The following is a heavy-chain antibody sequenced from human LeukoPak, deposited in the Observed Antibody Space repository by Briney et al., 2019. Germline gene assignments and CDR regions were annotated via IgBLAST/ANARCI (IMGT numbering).Heavy chain of an antibody. J-gene: IGHJ4*02. CDR1: GFTFSSYV. CDR3: AKEAHSSSWYYFDY. V-gene: IGHV3-23*01. D-gene: IGHD6-13*01. CDR2: ISGSGGST. Sequence: GGSLRLSCAAYGFTFSSYVMSWDRQAPGKGLEWVSAISGSGGSTYYADSVKGRFTISRDNSKNTLYLQMNSLRAEDTAVYYCAKEAHSSSWYYFDYWGQGTLVTVSS.